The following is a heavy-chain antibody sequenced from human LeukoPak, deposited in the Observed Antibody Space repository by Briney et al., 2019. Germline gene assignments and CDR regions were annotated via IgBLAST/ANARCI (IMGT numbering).Heavy chain of an antibody. CDR3: ARVFDSSGYYPRYYFDY. J-gene: IGHJ4*02. Sequence: SETLSLTCTVSGGSISSGDYYWSWIRQPPGKGLEWIGYIYYSGSTYYNPSLKSRVTISVDTSKNQFSLKLSSVTAADTAVYYCARVFDSSGYYPRYYFDYWGQGTLVTVSS. V-gene: IGHV4-30-4*01. CDR1: GGSISSGDYY. D-gene: IGHD3-22*01. CDR2: IYYSGST.